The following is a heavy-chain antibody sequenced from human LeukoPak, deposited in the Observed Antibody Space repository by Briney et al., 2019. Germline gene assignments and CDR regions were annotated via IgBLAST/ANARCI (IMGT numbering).Heavy chain of an antibody. V-gene: IGHV3-21*01. CDR2: ISTSRTYM. J-gene: IGHJ4*02. CDR1: GFTFSSYS. CDR3: ASRCGGGSCPFDY. D-gene: IGHD2-15*01. Sequence: GRSLRLSCAASGFTFSSYSMHWVRQAPGKGLEWVSGISTSRTYMIYADPVKGRSPISKTNPKNSLYLQMNSLRAEDTALYYCASRCGGGSCPFDYWGQGTLVTVCS.